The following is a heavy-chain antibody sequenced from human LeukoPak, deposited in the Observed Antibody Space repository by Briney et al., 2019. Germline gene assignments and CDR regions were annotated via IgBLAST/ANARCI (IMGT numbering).Heavy chain of an antibody. CDR1: GDSFNRGSYY. D-gene: IGHD5-12*01. J-gene: IGHJ4*02. CDR2: IYTSAST. V-gene: IGHV4-61*02. Sequence: PSETLSLTCTVSGDSFNRGSYYPSWIRQPAGKGLEWVGRIYTSASTNYNPSLKSRVTISVDTSKNQFSLQFTSVTAADTAVYYCARSMRVDRFFDYWGQGILVTVSS. CDR3: ARSMRVDRFFDY.